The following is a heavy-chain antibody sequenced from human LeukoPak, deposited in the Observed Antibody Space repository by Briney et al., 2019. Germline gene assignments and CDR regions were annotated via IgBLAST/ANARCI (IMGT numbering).Heavy chain of an antibody. Sequence: PGGSLRLSCAASGFTFSDYYMTWIRQAPGKGLEWVSYISSSGITIYYADSVKGRFTISRDNAKKSLYLEMNSLRAEDTAVYYCARDQYGLGYGSRFDYWGQGTLVTVSS. V-gene: IGHV3-11*01. CDR1: GFTFSDYY. CDR3: ARDQYGLGYGSRFDY. J-gene: IGHJ4*02. CDR2: ISSSGITI. D-gene: IGHD3-10*01.